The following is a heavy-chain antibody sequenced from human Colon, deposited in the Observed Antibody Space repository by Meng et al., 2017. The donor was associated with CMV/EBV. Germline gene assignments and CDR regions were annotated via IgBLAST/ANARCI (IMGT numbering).Heavy chain of an antibody. V-gene: IGHV3-7*01. Sequence: GESLKISCAGSGFIFNNYWMTWVRQAPGKGLEWVANIRHDGGNEQYYLESVKGRFTISRDNARNSVYLKMNGLRADDTAVYYCARDQLARGVKPAGGLDVWGQGTTVTVSS. J-gene: IGHJ6*02. D-gene: IGHD3-10*01. CDR1: GFIFNNYW. CDR3: ARDQLARGVKPAGGLDV. CDR2: IRHDGGNEQ.